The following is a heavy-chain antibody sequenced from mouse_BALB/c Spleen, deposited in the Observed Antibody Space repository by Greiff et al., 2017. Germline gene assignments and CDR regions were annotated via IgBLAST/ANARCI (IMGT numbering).Heavy chain of an antibody. CDR1: GFTFTDYY. CDR2: IRNKANGYTT. J-gene: IGHJ2*01. D-gene: IGHD1-2*01. CDR3: ARDKYGPLFDY. Sequence: VQLKESGGGLVQPGGSLRLSCATSGFTFTDYYMSWVRQPPGKALEWLGFIRNKANGYTTEYSASVKGRFTISRDNSQSILYLQMNTLRAEDSATYYCARDKYGPLFDYWGQGTTLTVSS. V-gene: IGHV7-3*02.